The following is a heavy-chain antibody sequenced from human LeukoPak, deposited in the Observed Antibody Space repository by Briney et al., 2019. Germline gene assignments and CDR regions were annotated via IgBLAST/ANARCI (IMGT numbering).Heavy chain of an antibody. D-gene: IGHD2-2*03. CDR1: GFTFNTYA. V-gene: IGHV3-23*01. CDR2: ISDSGGNT. J-gene: IGHJ4*02. CDR3: AKDGGGYCSSTSCPDYFDY. Sequence: GGSLRLSCAASGFTFNTYAMSWVRQAPWERLQWVSGISDSGGNTYYADSVRGRFTISRDNSKNTLYLQMNSLRAEDTAVYYCAKDGGGYCSSTSCPDYFDYWGQGTLVTVSS.